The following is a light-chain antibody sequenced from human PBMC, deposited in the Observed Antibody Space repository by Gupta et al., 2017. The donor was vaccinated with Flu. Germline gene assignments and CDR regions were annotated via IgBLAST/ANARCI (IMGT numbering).Light chain of an antibody. Sequence: DIVMTQSPLSLPVTPGEPASISCRSSQSRLHSNGYNYLDWYLQKPGQSPQLLIYLGSNRASGVPDRFSGSGSGTDFTLKISRVEAEDVGVYYCKQALQTPRTFGQGTKLDIK. CDR2: LGS. CDR3: KQALQTPRT. J-gene: IGKJ2*01. V-gene: IGKV2-28*01. CDR1: QSRLHSNGYNY.